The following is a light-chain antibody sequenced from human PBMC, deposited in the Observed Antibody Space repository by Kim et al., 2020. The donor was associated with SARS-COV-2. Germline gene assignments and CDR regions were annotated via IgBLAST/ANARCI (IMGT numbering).Light chain of an antibody. J-gene: IGKJ4*01. CDR1: QSVCAW. V-gene: IGKV1-5*01. Sequence: SAAVEDTSTITCQASQSVCAWLHQYHHKPGKAPNLLIYNVASLVPGGPTRFSGRGSGTESTLTISSLQPDVFATYYYQNYNSYPLFGGGTKVDIK. CDR3: QNYNSYPL. CDR2: NVA.